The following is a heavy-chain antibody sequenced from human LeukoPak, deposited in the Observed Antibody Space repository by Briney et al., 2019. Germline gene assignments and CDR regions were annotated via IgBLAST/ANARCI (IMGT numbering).Heavy chain of an antibody. Sequence: PGGSLRLSCAASGSTFSTYWMTWVRQAPGKGLEWVANIKHDGSEKYYVDSVKGRFTISRDNAKNSLYLQMNSLRAEDTAVYYCARAYSSDYWGQGTLVTVSS. V-gene: IGHV3-7*04. CDR1: GSTFSTYW. CDR2: IKHDGSEK. CDR3: ARAYSSDY. D-gene: IGHD6-13*01. J-gene: IGHJ4*02.